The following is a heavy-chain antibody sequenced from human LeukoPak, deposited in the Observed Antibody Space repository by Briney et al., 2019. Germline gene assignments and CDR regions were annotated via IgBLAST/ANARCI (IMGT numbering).Heavy chain of an antibody. V-gene: IGHV4-4*09. CDR3: ARLKQGYDFWSGYPYYYYYYMDV. Sequence: SETLSLTCTVSGGSISSYYWSWIRQPPGKGLEWIGYIYTSGSTNYNPSLKSQVTISVDTSKNQFSLKLSSVTAADTAVYYCARLKQGYDFWSGYPYYYYYYMDVWGKGTTVTVSS. D-gene: IGHD3-3*01. CDR1: GGSISSYY. CDR2: IYTSGST. J-gene: IGHJ6*03.